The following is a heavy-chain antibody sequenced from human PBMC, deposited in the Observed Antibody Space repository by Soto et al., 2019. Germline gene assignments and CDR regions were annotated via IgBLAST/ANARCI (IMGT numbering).Heavy chain of an antibody. CDR2: IYHSGST. J-gene: IGHJ4*02. D-gene: IGHD6-13*01. CDR3: AISHAGAHIPAAVN. CDR1: GGSISSGGYS. Sequence: QLQLQESGSGLVKPSQTLSLTCAVSGGSISSGGYSWSWIRQPPGKGLEWIGYIYHSGSTYYNPSRKSRVNISVDRTKNKFSLTLSSVTAADRAVYYCAISHAGAHIPAAVNGGKGTLFTVSS. V-gene: IGHV4-30-2*01.